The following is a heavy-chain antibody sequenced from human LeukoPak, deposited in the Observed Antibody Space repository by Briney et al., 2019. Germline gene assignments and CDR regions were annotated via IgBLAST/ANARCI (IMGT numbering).Heavy chain of an antibody. J-gene: IGHJ4*02. D-gene: IGHD4-17*01. CDR2: INPSAGIT. Sequence: ASVKVSCKASGYSFTGYYMHWVRQAPGQGLEWMGIINPSAGITTYAQKFQGRVTMTWGTSSSTVYMELSSLRSEDTALYYCARNHDYGDFPPGYWGQGTLVTVSS. V-gene: IGHV1-46*01. CDR3: ARNHDYGDFPPGY. CDR1: GYSFTGYY.